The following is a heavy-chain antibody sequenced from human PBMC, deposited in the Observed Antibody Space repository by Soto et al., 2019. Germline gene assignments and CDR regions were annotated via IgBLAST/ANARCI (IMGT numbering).Heavy chain of an antibody. CDR1: GGSFSGYY. J-gene: IGHJ4*02. Sequence: QVQLQQWGAGLLKPSETLSLTCAVYGGSFSGYYWSWIRQPPGKGLEWIGEINHSVSTNYNPSIKSRVTISGDTSKHQFSLKLSSVTAADPAVYYCARGMVRGVVYWGQGTLVTVSS. V-gene: IGHV4-34*01. D-gene: IGHD3-10*01. CDR3: ARGMVRGVVY. CDR2: INHSVST.